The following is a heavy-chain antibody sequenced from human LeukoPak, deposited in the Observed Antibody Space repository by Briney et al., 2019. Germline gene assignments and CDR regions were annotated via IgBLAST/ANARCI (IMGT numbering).Heavy chain of an antibody. J-gene: IGHJ4*02. V-gene: IGHV3-30*02. CDR1: GFTFNSYG. CDR3: VRDGSGTTPFDY. D-gene: IGHD1-1*01. CDR2: IRYDGSYE. Sequence: GGSLRLSCAASGFTFNSYGMHWVRQAPGKGLEWVAFIRYDGSYEYYADSVKGRFTISRDNAKNTLYLQMNSLRTEDTAVYYCVRDGSGTTPFDYWGQGTLVTVSS.